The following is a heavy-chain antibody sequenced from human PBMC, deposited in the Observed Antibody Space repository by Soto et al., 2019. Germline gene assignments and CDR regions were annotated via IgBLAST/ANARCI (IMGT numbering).Heavy chain of an antibody. V-gene: IGHV1-8*01. CDR1: GYTFTSYD. CDR2: MNPNSGNT. D-gene: IGHD3-3*01. CDR3: ARDRTPGNYDFWSGYFYSARGSHYYYYYMDV. Sequence: ASVKVSCKASGYTFTSYDINWVRQATGQGLEWMGWMNPNSGNTGYAQKFQGRVTMTRNTSISTAYMELSSLRSEDTAVYYCARDRTPGNYDFWSGYFYSARGSHYYYYYMDVWGKGTTVTVSS. J-gene: IGHJ6*03.